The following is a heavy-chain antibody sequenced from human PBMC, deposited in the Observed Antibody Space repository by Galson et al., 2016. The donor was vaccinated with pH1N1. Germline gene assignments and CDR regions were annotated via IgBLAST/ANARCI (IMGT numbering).Heavy chain of an antibody. J-gene: IGHJ4*02. V-gene: IGHV3-72*01. CDR2: ITKRPEGYTT. CDR3: TSENHKKFDY. CDR1: GFTLGDFY. Sequence: SLRLSCAASGFTLGDFYMDWVRQAPGKGLEWVGRITKRPEGYTTQDAAYVRGRFIISREDSKDLLYLQMNSLTTEVTAVYYCTSENHKKFDYWGQGTLVTVSS.